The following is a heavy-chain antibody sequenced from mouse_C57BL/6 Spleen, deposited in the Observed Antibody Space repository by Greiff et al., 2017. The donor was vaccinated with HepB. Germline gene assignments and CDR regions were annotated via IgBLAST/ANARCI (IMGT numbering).Heavy chain of an antibody. V-gene: IGHV5-4*01. CDR3: ARATNWEGMDY. CDR2: ISDGGSYT. D-gene: IGHD4-1*01. J-gene: IGHJ4*01. CDR1: GFTLSSYP. Sequence: EVQLVEPGGCLVKSGGFLKLSCAASGFTLSSYPMSWVRQTPEKTLERVATISDGGSYTYYPDTVKGRFTISRDYATNNLYLQMSHLQSEDTARYYCARATNWEGMDYWSQGTSVTVSS.